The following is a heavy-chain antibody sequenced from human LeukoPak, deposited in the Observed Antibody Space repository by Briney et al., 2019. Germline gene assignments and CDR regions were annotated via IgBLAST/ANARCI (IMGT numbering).Heavy chain of an antibody. CDR3: ARHPPGIAVAGPFDY. J-gene: IGHJ4*02. D-gene: IGHD6-19*01. Sequence: GALRLSCAASGFTFSSYSMNWVRQAPGKGLGWVSSISSSSSYIYYADSVKGRFTISRDNAKNSLYLQMNSLRAEDTAVYYCARHPPGIAVAGPFDYWGQGTLVTVSS. CDR1: GFTFSSYS. V-gene: IGHV3-21*01. CDR2: ISSSSSYI.